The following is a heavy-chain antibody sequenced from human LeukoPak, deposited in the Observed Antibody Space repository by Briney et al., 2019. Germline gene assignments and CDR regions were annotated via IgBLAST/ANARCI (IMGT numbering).Heavy chain of an antibody. CDR1: GGSISSGGYS. Sequence: PSQTLSLTCAVSGGSISSGGYSWSWIRQPPGKGLEWIGYIYHSGSTYYNPSLKSRVTISVDRSKNQFSLKLSSVTAADTAVYYCARLSPDSSGYYSPEVYYFDYWGQGTLVTVSS. CDR3: ARLSPDSSGYYSPEVYYFDY. J-gene: IGHJ4*02. V-gene: IGHV4-30-2*01. CDR2: IYHSGST. D-gene: IGHD3-22*01.